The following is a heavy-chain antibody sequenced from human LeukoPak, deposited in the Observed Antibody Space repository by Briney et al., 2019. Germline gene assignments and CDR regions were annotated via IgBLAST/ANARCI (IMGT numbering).Heavy chain of an antibody. D-gene: IGHD6-6*01. J-gene: IGHJ4*02. CDR3: DRAEYSSSSRHFDY. CDR2: IYGDGTTT. Sequence: GGSLRLSCAASGFIFSSYWMHWVRQAPGKGLVWVSRIYGDGTTTNYADSVKGRFTISRDNANNTLYLQMNSLRDEDTAVYYCDRAEYSSSSRHFDYWGQGTLVTVSS. V-gene: IGHV3-74*01. CDR1: GFIFSSYW.